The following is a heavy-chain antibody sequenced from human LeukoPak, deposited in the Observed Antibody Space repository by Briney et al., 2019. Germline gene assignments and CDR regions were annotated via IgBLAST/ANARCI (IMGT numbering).Heavy chain of an antibody. CDR2: ISNSGDST. CDR3: AKDPVYFDY. CDR1: GFTFSTYA. V-gene: IGHV3-23*01. J-gene: IGHJ4*02. Sequence: GGSLRLSCAASGFTFSTYAMNWVRQAPGKGLEWVSAISNSGDSTYYADSVKGRFTISRDNSKNTLYLQMNSLRAEDTAVYYCAKDPVYFDYWGQGTLVTVSS.